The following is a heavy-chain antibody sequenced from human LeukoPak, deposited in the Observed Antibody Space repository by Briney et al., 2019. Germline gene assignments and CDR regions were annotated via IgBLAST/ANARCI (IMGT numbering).Heavy chain of an antibody. CDR3: ATPDDNSYGQESFDY. D-gene: IGHD5-18*01. J-gene: IGHJ4*02. V-gene: IGHV1-69*04. Sequence: SVKVSCKASGGTFSSYAISWVRQAPGQGLEWMGRIIPILGIANYAQKFQGRVTITADKSTSTAYMELSSLRSEDTAVYYCATPDDNSYGQESFDYWGQGTLVTVSS. CDR1: GGTFSSYA. CDR2: IIPILGIA.